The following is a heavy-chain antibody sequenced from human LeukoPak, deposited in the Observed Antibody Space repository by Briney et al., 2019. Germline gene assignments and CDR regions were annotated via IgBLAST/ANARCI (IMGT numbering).Heavy chain of an antibody. V-gene: IGHV5-10-1*01. Sequence: GESLKICCKGSGYSFTSYWISWVRQMPGEGLEWMGSIDPSDSYPNYRPSFQGHVTISADKSISTAYLQWSSLKASDTAMYYCAGAGIAVAGNAEYFQHWGQGTLVTVSS. CDR3: AGAGIAVAGNAEYFQH. CDR1: GYSFTSYW. J-gene: IGHJ1*01. D-gene: IGHD6-19*01. CDR2: IDPSDSYP.